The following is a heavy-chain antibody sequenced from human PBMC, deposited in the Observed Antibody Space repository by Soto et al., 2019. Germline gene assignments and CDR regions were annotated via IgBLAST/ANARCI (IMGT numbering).Heavy chain of an antibody. Sequence: ASVKVSCKASGYTFTSYGISWVRQAPGQGLEWMGWISAYNGNTNYAQKLQCRVTMTTDTSTSTAYMELRSLRSDDTAVYYCARDNNWNDLYYYYGMDVWGQGTTVTVSS. CDR3: ARDNNWNDLYYYYGMDV. V-gene: IGHV1-18*04. CDR2: ISAYNGNT. J-gene: IGHJ6*02. D-gene: IGHD1-20*01. CDR1: GYTFTSYG.